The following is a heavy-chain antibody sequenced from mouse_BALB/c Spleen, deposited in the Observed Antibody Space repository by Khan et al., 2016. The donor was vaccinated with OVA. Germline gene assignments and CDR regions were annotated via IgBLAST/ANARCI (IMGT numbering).Heavy chain of an antibody. CDR1: GYSITSDYA. CDR2: ISYSGST. Sequence: EVKLEESGPGLVKPSQSLSLTCTVTGYSITSDYAWNWIRQFPGNKLEWMGYISYSGSTNYNPALKSRISITRDTSKNQFFLQLHSVTTEDTATYYCARDGSRYNYAMDYWGQGTSVTVSS. J-gene: IGHJ4*01. CDR3: ARDGSRYNYAMDY. D-gene: IGHD2-3*01. V-gene: IGHV3-2*02.